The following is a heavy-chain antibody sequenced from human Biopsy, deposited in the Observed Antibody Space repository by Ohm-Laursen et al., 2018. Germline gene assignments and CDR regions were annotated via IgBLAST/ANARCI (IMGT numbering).Heavy chain of an antibody. D-gene: IGHD6-19*01. V-gene: IGHV3-9*01. CDR1: GFRFDDYA. Sequence: SSLRLSCAASGFRFDDYAMHWVRQAPGKGLEWVSGISWSSGTIGYADSVKGRFTVSRDNAKNSLFLQMNSLRVEDTALYYCVKSAYSSGFWGASDYWGQGTLVTVSS. CDR3: VKSAYSSGFWGASDY. J-gene: IGHJ4*02. CDR2: ISWSSGTI.